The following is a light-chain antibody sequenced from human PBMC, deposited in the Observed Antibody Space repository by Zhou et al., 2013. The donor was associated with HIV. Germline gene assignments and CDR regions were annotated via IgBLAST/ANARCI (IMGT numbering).Light chain of an antibody. CDR2: KAS. CDR3: QQYNSYPYT. J-gene: IGKJ2*01. V-gene: IGKV1-5*03. Sequence: DIQMTQSPSTLSASVGDRVTITCRASQSISSWLAWYQQKPGKAPKLLIYKASTLESGVPSRFSGSGSGTEFTLTISSLQPDDFATYYCQQYNSYPYTFGQGTKLEIK. CDR1: QSISSW.